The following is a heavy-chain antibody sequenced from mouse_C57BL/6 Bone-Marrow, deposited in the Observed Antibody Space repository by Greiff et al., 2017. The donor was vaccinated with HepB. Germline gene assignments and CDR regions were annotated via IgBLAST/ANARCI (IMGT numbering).Heavy chain of an antibody. CDR2: IDPENGDT. Sequence: EVQLQESGAELVRPGASVKLSCTASGFNIKDDYMHWVKQRPEQGLEWIGWIDPENGDTEYASKFQGKATITADTSSNTTYLQLSSLTSEDTAVYYCTTLFFRSPYYFDYWGQGTTLTVSS. CDR1: GFNIKDDY. V-gene: IGHV14-4*01. J-gene: IGHJ2*01. CDR3: TTLFFRSPYYFDY.